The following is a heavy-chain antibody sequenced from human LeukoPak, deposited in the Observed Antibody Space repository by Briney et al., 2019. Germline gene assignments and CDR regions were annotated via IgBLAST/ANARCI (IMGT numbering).Heavy chain of an antibody. J-gene: IGHJ6*03. D-gene: IGHD3-9*01. Sequence: SETLSLTCTVSGYSISSGYYWGWIRQPPGKGLEWIGSIYHSGSTYYNPSLKSRVTISVDTSKNQFSLKLSSVTAADTAVYYCARLGYYDILTGYYSGPASPYYYYMDVWGRGTTVTVSS. CDR3: ARLGYYDILTGYYSGPASPYYYYMDV. V-gene: IGHV4-38-2*02. CDR2: IYHSGST. CDR1: GYSISSGYY.